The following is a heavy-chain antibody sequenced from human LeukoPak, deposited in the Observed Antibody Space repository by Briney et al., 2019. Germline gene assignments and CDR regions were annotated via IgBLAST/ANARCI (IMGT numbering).Heavy chain of an antibody. J-gene: IGHJ4*02. CDR3: ARLSNLKDTAMVNDY. CDR2: ISAYNGNT. Sequence: ASVKVSCKASSYTFTSYDISWVRQAPGQGLEWMGWISAYNGNTNYAQKLQGRVTMTTDTSTSTAYMELRSLRSDDTAVYYCARLSNLKDTAMVNDYWGQGTLVTVSS. D-gene: IGHD5-18*01. V-gene: IGHV1-18*01. CDR1: SYTFTSYD.